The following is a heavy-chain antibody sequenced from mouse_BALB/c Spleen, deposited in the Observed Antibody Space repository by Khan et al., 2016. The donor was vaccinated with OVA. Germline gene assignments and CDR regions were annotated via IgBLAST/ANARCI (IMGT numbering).Heavy chain of an antibody. Sequence: EVELVESGGGLVQPGGSRKLSCAASGFTFRDYGMAWVRQAPGQGPEWVAFISNLAYSIYYSDTVTGRFTVSRENAQNTLYLEMSSLRSEDTAMYYCARTWSMDDWGQGTSVTVAS. CDR3: ARTWSMDD. V-gene: IGHV5-15*02. J-gene: IGHJ4*01. CDR2: ISNLAYSI. CDR1: GFTFRDYG.